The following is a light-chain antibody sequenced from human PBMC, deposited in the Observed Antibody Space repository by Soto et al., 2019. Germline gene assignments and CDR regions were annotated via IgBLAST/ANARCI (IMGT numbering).Light chain of an antibody. CDR1: QSVSSSY. CDR2: GAS. V-gene: IGKV3-20*01. Sequence: EIVLTQSPGTLSLSPGERATLSCRASQSVSSSYLAWYQQKPGQAPRLLIYGASSRATGIPDRFSGSASGTDFTLTISRLEPEDFAVYYCQHYGSSPYTFGQGTKLEI. CDR3: QHYGSSPYT. J-gene: IGKJ2*01.